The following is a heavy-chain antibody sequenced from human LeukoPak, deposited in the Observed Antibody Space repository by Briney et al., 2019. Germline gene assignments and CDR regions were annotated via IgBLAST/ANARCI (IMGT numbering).Heavy chain of an antibody. V-gene: IGHV1-18*01. Sequence: ASVKVSCKASGYTFTSYGISWVRQAPGQGLEWMGWISAYNGNTNYAQKLQSRVTMTTDTSTRTAYMELRSLTSVDTAVYYCARDPAAFRAPLAFDIWGQGTMVTVSS. D-gene: IGHD2-2*01. J-gene: IGHJ3*02. CDR3: ARDPAAFRAPLAFDI. CDR1: GYTFTSYG. CDR2: ISAYNGNT.